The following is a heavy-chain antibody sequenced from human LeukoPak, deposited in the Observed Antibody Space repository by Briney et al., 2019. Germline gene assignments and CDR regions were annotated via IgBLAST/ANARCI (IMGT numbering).Heavy chain of an antibody. V-gene: IGHV3-9*01. CDR2: ISWNSGSI. CDR3: VRDRYFDWSDAFDI. CDR1: GFTFDDYA. Sequence: PGRSLRLSCAASGFTFDDYAMHWVRHTPGKGLEWVLGISWNSGSIGYADSVKGRFTISRDNAKNTLYLQMNSLRAEDTAVYYCVRDRYFDWSDAFDIWGQGTMVTVSS. J-gene: IGHJ3*02. D-gene: IGHD3-9*01.